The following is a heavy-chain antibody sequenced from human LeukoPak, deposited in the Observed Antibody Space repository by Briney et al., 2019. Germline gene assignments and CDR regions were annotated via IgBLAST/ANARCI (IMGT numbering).Heavy chain of an antibody. V-gene: IGHV3-23*01. Sequence: GGSLRLSCAASGFTFSSYSMTWVRQAPGKGLDWVSVINYSGRDTFYADSVKGRFTTSRDNSKNTLYLEMNSLRVEDTAIYYCAKAPAGIRRPLEYWGQGSLVTVSS. CDR1: GFTFSSYS. CDR2: INYSGRDT. CDR3: AKAPAGIRRPLEY. D-gene: IGHD2-2*02. J-gene: IGHJ4*02.